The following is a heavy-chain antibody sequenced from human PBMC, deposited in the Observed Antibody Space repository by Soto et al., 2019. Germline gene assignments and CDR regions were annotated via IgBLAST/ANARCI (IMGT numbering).Heavy chain of an antibody. CDR1: GGTFSSYA. CDR2: IIPIFGTA. CDR3: ARLSVRFGSEKYYYYGMDV. D-gene: IGHD3-10*01. J-gene: IGHJ6*02. V-gene: IGHV1-69*13. Sequence: SVKVSCKASGGTFSSYAISWVRQAPGQGLEWMGGIIPIFGTANYAQKFQGRVTITADESTSTAYMELSSLRSEDTAVYYCARLSVRFGSEKYYYYGMDVWGQGTTVTVSS.